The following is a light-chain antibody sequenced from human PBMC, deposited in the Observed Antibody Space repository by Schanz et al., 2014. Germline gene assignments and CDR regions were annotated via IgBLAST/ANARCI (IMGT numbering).Light chain of an antibody. CDR1: TTNLGAGYD. CDR3: QTYDISQTGLLL. J-gene: IGLJ3*02. V-gene: IGLV1-40*01. Sequence: QSVLTQPPSVSGAPGQRVSISCTGTTTNLGAGYDVHWFQQLPGTAPKLLIYANTKRPSGVPDRFSGSKSGTSASLAITGLQSEDEASYYCQTYDISQTGLLLFGGGTKLTVL. CDR2: ANT.